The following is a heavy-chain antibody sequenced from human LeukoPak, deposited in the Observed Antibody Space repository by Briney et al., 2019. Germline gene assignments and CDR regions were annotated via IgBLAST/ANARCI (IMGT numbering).Heavy chain of an antibody. V-gene: IGHV4-59*11. J-gene: IGHJ4*02. Sequence: KPSENPSPTCTFSGGSIGSHFWNWIRQPPGKGLEWIGYINYSGTTSFNPSLKSRITLSIDTSKNQFSLKVNSVTAADTAVYYCASLRGGTPSYWGQGTPVTVSS. CDR1: GGSIGSHF. CDR3: ASLRGGTPSY. CDR2: INYSGTT. D-gene: IGHD3-16*01.